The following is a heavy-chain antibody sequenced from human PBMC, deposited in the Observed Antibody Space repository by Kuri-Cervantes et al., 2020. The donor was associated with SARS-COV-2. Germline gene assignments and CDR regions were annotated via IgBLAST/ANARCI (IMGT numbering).Heavy chain of an antibody. CDR3: ARHDY. V-gene: IGHV4-39*01. CDR2: NDYDGRT. CDR1: GGSISSGGYY. Sequence: SETLSLTCTVSGGSISSGGYYWGWIRQPPGKGLEFIGTNDYDGRTYYNTSLKSRVTISVDTSKNQFSLKLSSVTAAETAVYYCARHDYWGQGTLVTVSS. J-gene: IGHJ4*02.